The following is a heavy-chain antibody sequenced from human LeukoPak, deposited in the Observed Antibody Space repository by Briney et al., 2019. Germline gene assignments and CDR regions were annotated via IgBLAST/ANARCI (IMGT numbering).Heavy chain of an antibody. D-gene: IGHD3-9*01. CDR1: GFTFSISA. V-gene: IGHV3-23*01. Sequence: PGGFLRLSCAASGFTFSISAMSWVRQAPGKGLEWVSGISDSGGSTFYADSVKGRFTISRDNSKNILYLQMNSLRADDTAVYYCAKVSESNYDILTGYYTPYYFDYWGQGTLVTVSS. CDR3: AKVSESNYDILTGYYTPYYFDY. CDR2: ISDSGGST. J-gene: IGHJ4*02.